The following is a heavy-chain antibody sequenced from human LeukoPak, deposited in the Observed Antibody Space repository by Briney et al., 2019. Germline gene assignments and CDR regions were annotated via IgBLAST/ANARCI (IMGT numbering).Heavy chain of an antibody. CDR2: IGDSGGST. CDR1: GFTFSSYA. CDR3: ARPVEMATSPFDY. D-gene: IGHD5-24*01. J-gene: IGHJ4*02. Sequence: GGSLRLSCAASGFTFSSYAMSWVRQAPGKGLEWVSVIGDSGGSTYYADSVKGRFTISRDNSKNTLYLQMNSLRAEDTAVYYCARPVEMATSPFDYWGQGTLVTVSS. V-gene: IGHV3-23*01.